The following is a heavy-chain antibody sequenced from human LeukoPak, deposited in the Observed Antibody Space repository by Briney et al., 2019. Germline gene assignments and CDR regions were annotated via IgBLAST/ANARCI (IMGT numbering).Heavy chain of an antibody. CDR2: IYYSGST. CDR3: ARESIAVDSYDY. Sequence: SETLSLTCTVSGGSISSGGYYWSWIRQHPGKGLEWIGYIYYSGSTYYNPSLKSRVIISVDTSKNQFSLKLSSVTAADTAVYYYARESIAVDSYDYWGQGTLVTVSS. CDR1: GGSISSGGYY. D-gene: IGHD6-19*01. J-gene: IGHJ4*02. V-gene: IGHV4-31*03.